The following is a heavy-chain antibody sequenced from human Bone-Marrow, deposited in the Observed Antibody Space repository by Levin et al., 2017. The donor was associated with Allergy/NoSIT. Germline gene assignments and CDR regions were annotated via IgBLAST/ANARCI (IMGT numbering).Heavy chain of an antibody. J-gene: IGHJ5*02. Sequence: ASVKVSCKASGYTFTSYGISWVRQAPGQGLEWMGWISAYNGNTNYAQKLQGRVTMTTDTSTSTAYMELRSLRSDDTAVYYCARDFKLRSKSGFDPWGQGTLVTVSS. CDR2: ISAYNGNT. V-gene: IGHV1-18*01. D-gene: IGHD3-10*01. CDR3: ARDFKLRSKSGFDP. CDR1: GYTFTSYG.